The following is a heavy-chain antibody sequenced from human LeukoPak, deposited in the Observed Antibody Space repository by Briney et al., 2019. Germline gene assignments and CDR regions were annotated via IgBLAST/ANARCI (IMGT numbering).Heavy chain of an antibody. Sequence: DSVKVSCKAPGYTFTEYYLHWLRQAPGQGLEWMGWVTLSTGDIYYPQNFQGRVTMTRDTSISTAYMQLDSLKSDDTAVYYCARDIAPSGSWWFDSWGRGILATVSS. J-gene: IGHJ5*01. CDR3: ARDIAPSGSWWFDS. CDR1: GYTFTEYY. CDR2: VTLSTGDI. D-gene: IGHD6-13*01. V-gene: IGHV1-2*02.